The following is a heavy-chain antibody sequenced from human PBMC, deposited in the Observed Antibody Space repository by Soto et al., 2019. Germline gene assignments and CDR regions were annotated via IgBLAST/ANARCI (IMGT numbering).Heavy chain of an antibody. D-gene: IGHD2-2*02. V-gene: IGHV3-15*01. CDR1: GFTFSNAW. CDR2: IKSKTDGGTT. CDR3: TTVIGLYQLLYPR. Sequence: GGSLRLSCAASGFTFSNAWMSWVRQAPGKGLEWVGRIKSKTDGGTTDYAAPVKGRFTISRDDSKNTLYLQMNSLKTEDTAVYYCTTVIGLYQLLYPRWGQGTLVTVSS. J-gene: IGHJ4*02.